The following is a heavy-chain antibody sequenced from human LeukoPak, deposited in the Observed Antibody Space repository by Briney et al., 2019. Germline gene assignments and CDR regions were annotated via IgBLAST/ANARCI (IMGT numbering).Heavy chain of an antibody. CDR1: GFTFNNYW. D-gene: IGHD4-11*01. J-gene: IGHJ4*02. CDR3: SRDHPGSNSLDS. V-gene: IGHV3-74*01. Sequence: GGSLRLSCVASGFTFNNYWMHWVRQAPGKGLEWVSRLRTDGGRTNYADSVKGRFTISRDNTKNTVYLQMNSLRAEDTATYYCSRDHPGSNSLDSWGQGTLVTVSS. CDR2: LRTDGGRT.